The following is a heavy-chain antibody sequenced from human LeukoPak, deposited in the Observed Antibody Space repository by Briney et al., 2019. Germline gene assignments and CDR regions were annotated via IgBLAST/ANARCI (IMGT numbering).Heavy chain of an antibody. CDR1: GFTVSSNY. D-gene: IGHD1-26*01. Sequence: QPGGSLRLSCAASGFTVSSNYMSWVRQAPGKGLEWVSVIYSGGSTYYADSVKGRFTISRDNAKNSLYLQMNSLRAEDTAVYYCARILRARADYWGQGTLVTVSS. CDR3: ARILRARADY. V-gene: IGHV3-53*01. CDR2: IYSGGST. J-gene: IGHJ4*02.